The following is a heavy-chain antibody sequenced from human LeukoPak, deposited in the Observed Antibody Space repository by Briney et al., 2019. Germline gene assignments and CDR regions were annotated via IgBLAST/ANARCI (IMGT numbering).Heavy chain of an antibody. CDR3: ARCPSASDAFDT. V-gene: IGHV1-69*13. Sequence: ASVKVSCKASGGTFSSYAISWVRQAPGQGLEWMGGIIPIFGTANYAQKFQGRVTITADESTSTAYMELSSLRSEDTAVYYCARCPSASDAFDTWGQGTMVTVSS. CDR1: GGTFSSYA. D-gene: IGHD2-2*01. J-gene: IGHJ3*02. CDR2: IIPIFGTA.